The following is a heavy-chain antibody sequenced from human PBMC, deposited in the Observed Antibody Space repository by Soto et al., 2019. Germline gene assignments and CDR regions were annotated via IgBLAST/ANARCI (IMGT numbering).Heavy chain of an antibody. D-gene: IGHD1-26*01. CDR1: GYTFTSYA. J-gene: IGHJ5*01. CDR3: ARVLGATRVTWFDS. Sequence: ASVEVSGKASGYTFTSYAMHWVRQPPGQRLEGMGWINDGNGNTKYSQKFQGRVTITRDTSASTAYMELSSLRSEHTAVYYCARVLGATRVTWFDSGGKGPLFTVSS. V-gene: IGHV1-3*01. CDR2: INDGNGNT.